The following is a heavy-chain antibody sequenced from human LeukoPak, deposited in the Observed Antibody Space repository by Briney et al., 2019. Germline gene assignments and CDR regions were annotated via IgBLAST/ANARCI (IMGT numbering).Heavy chain of an antibody. CDR3: ARGSGIAAAGTGGLDY. D-gene: IGHD6-13*01. J-gene: IGHJ4*02. CDR2: ISSSSYI. V-gene: IGHV3-21*01. CDR1: GFTFSSYS. Sequence: GGSLRLSCAASGFTFSSYSMNWVRQAPGKGLEWVSSISSSSYIYYADSVKGRFTISRDNAKNSLYLQMNSLRAEDTAVYYCARGSGIAAAGTGGLDYWGQGTLVTVSS.